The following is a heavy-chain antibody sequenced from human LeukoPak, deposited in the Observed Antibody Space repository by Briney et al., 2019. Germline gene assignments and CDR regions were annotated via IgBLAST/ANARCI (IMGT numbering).Heavy chain of an antibody. Sequence: GGSLRLSCAASGFTFSSYWMHWVRQAPGKGLEWVSVIYSGGSTYYADSVKGRFTIFRDNSKNTLYLQMNSLRAEDTAVYYCARDGLGGGIDYWGQGTLVTVSS. V-gene: IGHV3-53*01. CDR3: ARDGLGGGIDY. CDR2: IYSGGST. J-gene: IGHJ4*02. CDR1: GFTFSSYW. D-gene: IGHD3-16*01.